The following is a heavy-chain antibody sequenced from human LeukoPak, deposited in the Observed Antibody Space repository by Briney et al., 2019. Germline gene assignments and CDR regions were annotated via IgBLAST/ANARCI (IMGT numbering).Heavy chain of an antibody. CDR1: GFTFSSYS. CDR3: ARKGYYASSGYLGYFQH. CDR2: ISSSSSYI. V-gene: IGHV3-21*01. Sequence: GGSLRLSCAASGFTFSSYSMNWVRQAPGKGLEWVSSISSSSSYIYYADSVKGRFTISRDNAKNSLYLQMNSLRAEDTAVYYCARKGYYASSGYLGYFQHWGQGTLVTVSS. J-gene: IGHJ1*01. D-gene: IGHD3-22*01.